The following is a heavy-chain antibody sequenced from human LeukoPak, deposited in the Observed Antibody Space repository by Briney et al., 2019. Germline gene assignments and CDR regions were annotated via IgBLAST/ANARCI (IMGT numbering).Heavy chain of an antibody. J-gene: IGHJ4*02. D-gene: IGHD3-10*01. CDR3: AKGGFGRPFDY. CDR1: GFTFISYD. CDR2: ISSRGTNI. Sequence: GGSLRLSCAASGFTFISYDMNWVRQAPGKGPEWLSYISSRGTNIYYVDSVKGRFTISRDNAKNSLDLQMNSLRAEDTAVYFCAKGGFGRPFDYWGQGTLVTVSS. V-gene: IGHV3-48*01.